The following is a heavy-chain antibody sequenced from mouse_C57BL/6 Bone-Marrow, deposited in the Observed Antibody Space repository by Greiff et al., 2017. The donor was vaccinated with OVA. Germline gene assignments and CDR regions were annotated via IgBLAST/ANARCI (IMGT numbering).Heavy chain of an antibody. CDR2: IYPRSGNT. D-gene: IGHD1-1*01. CDR3: ARGRNYYGSSRGFAY. V-gene: IGHV1-81*01. Sequence: VQLQQSGAELARPGASVKLSCKASGYTFTSYGISWVKQRTGQGLEWIGEIYPRSGNTYYNEKFKGKATLTADQSSSTAYMELRSLTSEDSAVYFCARGRNYYGSSRGFAYWGQGTLVTVSA. CDR1: GYTFTSYG. J-gene: IGHJ3*01.